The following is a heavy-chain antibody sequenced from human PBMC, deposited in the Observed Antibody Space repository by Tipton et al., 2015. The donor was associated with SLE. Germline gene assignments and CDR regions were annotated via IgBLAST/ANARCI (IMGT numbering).Heavy chain of an antibody. CDR1: GGSISSSSYY. V-gene: IGHV4-39*07. CDR2: IYYSGST. Sequence: TLSLTCTVSGGSISSSSYYWGWIRQPPGKGLEWIGSIYYSGSTYYNPSLKSRVTISVDTSKNQFSLKLSYTTAADTAVYYCARAGRAWNLFDYWGQGTLVTVSS. J-gene: IGHJ4*02. D-gene: IGHD1-1*01. CDR3: ARAGRAWNLFDY.